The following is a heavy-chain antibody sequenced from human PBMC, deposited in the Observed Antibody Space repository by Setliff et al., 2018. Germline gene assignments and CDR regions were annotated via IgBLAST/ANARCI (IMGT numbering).Heavy chain of an antibody. V-gene: IGHV1-2*02. CDR1: GYTFTGYH. CDR3: ARSPLPPPGPGYYYDNSYYYYMDV. J-gene: IGHJ6*03. Sequence: ASVKVSCKASGYTFTGYHVHWVRQAPGQGLEWMGWINPNSGGTNYAQRFQGRVTMTRDTSISTAYMELSRLRSDDTAVYYCARSPLPPPGPGYYYDNSYYYYMDVWGKGTTVTVSS. D-gene: IGHD3-22*01. CDR2: INPNSGGT.